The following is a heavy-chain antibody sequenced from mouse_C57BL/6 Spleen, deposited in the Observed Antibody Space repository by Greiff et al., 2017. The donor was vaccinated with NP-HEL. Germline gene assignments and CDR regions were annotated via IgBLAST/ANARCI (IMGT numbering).Heavy chain of an antibody. CDR3: ARRDYYGSSYYYAMDY. CDR2: ISNGGGST. D-gene: IGHD1-1*01. Sequence: EVMLVESGGGLVQPGGSLKLSCAASGFTFSDYYMYWVRQTPEKRLEWVAYISNGGGSTYYPDTVKGRFTISRDNAKNTLYLQMSRLKSEDTAMYYCARRDYYGSSYYYAMDYWGQGTLVTVSS. J-gene: IGHJ4*01. CDR1: GFTFSDYY. V-gene: IGHV5-12*01.